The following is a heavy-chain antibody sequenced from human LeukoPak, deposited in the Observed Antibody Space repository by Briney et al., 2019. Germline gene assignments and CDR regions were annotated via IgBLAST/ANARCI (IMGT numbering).Heavy chain of an antibody. J-gene: IGHJ5*02. V-gene: IGHV4-39*07. D-gene: IGHD2-2*02. Sequence: PSETLSLTCTVSGGSISSSSYYWGWIRQPPGKGLEWIGSIYYSGSTYYNLSLKSRVTISVDTSKNQFSLKLSSVTAADTAVYYCARGGVVVPAATPASRFLRFDPWGQGTLVTVSS. CDR3: ARGGVVVPAATPASRFLRFDP. CDR1: GGSISSSSYY. CDR2: IYYSGST.